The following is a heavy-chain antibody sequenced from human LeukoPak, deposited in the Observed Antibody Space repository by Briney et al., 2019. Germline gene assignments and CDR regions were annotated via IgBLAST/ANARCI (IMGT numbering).Heavy chain of an antibody. J-gene: IGHJ3*02. D-gene: IGHD3-10*01. CDR3: ARSDYYGSGSHTVFDAFDI. Sequence: SETLSLTCTVSGGSVNNYFWSWIRRPPGKGLEWIGYIDDSGNTDYNPSLKSQVSISIAKSKNQFFLKLSSVTAADTAMYYCARSDYYGSGSHTVFDAFDIWGQGTRVTVSS. V-gene: IGHV4-59*02. CDR2: IDDSGNT. CDR1: GGSVNNYF.